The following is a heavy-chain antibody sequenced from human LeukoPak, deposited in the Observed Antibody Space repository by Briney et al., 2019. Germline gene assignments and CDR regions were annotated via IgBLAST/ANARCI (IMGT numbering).Heavy chain of an antibody. V-gene: IGHV3-48*04. J-gene: IGHJ4*02. Sequence: GGSLRLSCAASGFTFSSYSMNWVRQAPGKGLEWVSYISSSGSTIYYADSVKGRFTISRDNTKNSLYLQMNSLRAEDTAVYYCARAYYGGNPYFDYCGQGTLVTVSS. CDR3: ARAYYGGNPYFDY. D-gene: IGHD4-23*01. CDR1: GFTFSSYS. CDR2: ISSSGSTI.